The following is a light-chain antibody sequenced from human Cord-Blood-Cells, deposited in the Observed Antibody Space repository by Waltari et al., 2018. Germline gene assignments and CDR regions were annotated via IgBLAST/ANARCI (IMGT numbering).Light chain of an antibody. CDR2: QDS. J-gene: IGLJ1*01. CDR1: KLGDKY. Sequence: SYELTQPPSVSVSPGQPASITCSGDKLGDKYACWYQQKPGQSPVLVLYQDSKRPSGIPERFSGSNSGNTATLTISGTQAMDEADYYCQAWDSSTYVFGTGTKVTVL. V-gene: IGLV3-1*01. CDR3: QAWDSSTYV.